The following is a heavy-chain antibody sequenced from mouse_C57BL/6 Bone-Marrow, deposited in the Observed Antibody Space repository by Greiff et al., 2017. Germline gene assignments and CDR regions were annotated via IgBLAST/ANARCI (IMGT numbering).Heavy chain of an antibody. J-gene: IGHJ4*01. CDR2: IYPADGDT. CDR1: GYAFTSYW. Sequence: QVQLQQSGPELVKPGASVKISCKASGYAFTSYWMNWVKQRPGLGLEWIGWIYPADGDTNYNGKFKGKATLTADTSSSTAYMQLSSLTSEDSAVYFCEREQLRLEVDCWGRGTSVTVSA. CDR3: EREQLRLEVDC. V-gene: IGHV1-82*01. D-gene: IGHD3-2*02.